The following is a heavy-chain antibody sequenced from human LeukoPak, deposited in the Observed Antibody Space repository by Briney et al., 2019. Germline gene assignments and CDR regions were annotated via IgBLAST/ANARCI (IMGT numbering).Heavy chain of an antibody. CDR3: ARARDLTTNWFDP. V-gene: IGHV1-2*02. Sequence: GASVKVSCKASGYTFTGYYMHWVRQAPGQGLEWMGWINPNSGGTNYAQKFQGRVTMTRDTSISTAYMELSRLRSDDTAVYYCARARDLTTNWFDPWGQGTLVTVSS. D-gene: IGHD1-1*01. CDR1: GYTFTGYY. CDR2: INPNSGGT. J-gene: IGHJ5*02.